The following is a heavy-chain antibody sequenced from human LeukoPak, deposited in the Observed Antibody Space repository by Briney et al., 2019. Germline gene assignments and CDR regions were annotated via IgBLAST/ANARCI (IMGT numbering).Heavy chain of an antibody. V-gene: IGHV3-23*01. CDR1: GSTFSSYA. J-gene: IGHJ4*02. D-gene: IGHD3-22*01. CDR2: KSGSGGST. CDR3: AKVPPYDSSGYYFYYFDY. Sequence: GGSLRLSCAASGSTFSSYAMSWVRQAPGKGLEWVSTKSGSGGSTNYADSVKGRFTISRDNSKNTLYLQMNSLRAEDTAVYYCAKVPPYDSSGYYFYYFDYWGQGTLVTVSS.